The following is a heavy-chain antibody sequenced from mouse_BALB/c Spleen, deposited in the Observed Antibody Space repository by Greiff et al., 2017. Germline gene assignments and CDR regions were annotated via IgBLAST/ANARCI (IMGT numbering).Heavy chain of an antibody. CDR2: IWGGGST. V-gene: IGHV2-6-4*01. CDR3: AGRDPIHYYGYWYFDV. Sequence: QVQLKESGPGLVAPSQSLSITCTVSGFSLSRYSVHWVRQPPGKGLEWLGMIWGGGSTDYNSALKSRLSISRDNSKSQVFLKMDSLQTDDTAMYYCAGRDPIHYYGYWYFDVWGAGTTVTVAS. CDR1: GFSLSRYS. J-gene: IGHJ1*01. D-gene: IGHD1-2*01.